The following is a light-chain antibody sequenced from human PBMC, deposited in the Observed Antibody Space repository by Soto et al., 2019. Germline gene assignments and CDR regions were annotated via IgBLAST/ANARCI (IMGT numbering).Light chain of an antibody. CDR3: CSYAGSSLYV. CDR2: DVS. V-gene: IGLV2-11*01. CDR1: SSDVGGYNY. J-gene: IGLJ1*01. Sequence: QSVLTQPASVSGSPGQSITISCTGTSSDVGGYNYVSWYQQHPGKAPKLMIYDVSKRPSGVPDRFSGSKSGNTASLTISGLQAEDEADYYCCSYAGSSLYVFGTGTQLTVL.